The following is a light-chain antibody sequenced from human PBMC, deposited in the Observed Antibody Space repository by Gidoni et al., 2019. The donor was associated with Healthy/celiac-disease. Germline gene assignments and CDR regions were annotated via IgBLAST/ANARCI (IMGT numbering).Light chain of an antibody. V-gene: IGKV1-39*01. CDR3: QQSYSTPLT. CDR2: AAS. CDR1: QSISSY. J-gene: IGKJ4*01. Sequence: DIQLTPSPSSLSASVGDRVTIPSRESQSISSYLNWYQQNPGKAPKLLIYAASRLQSGVPSRFSGSGSGTDFTLTISSRQPEDLATYYCQQSYSTPLTFGGGTKVEIK.